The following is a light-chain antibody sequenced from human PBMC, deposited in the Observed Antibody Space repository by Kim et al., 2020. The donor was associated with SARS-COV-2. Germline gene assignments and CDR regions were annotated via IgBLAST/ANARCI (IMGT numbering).Light chain of an antibody. V-gene: IGLV1-40*01. CDR2: GAD. CDR3: HSYDSSLGVV. CDR1: SSNIGANNV. Sequence: QSVLTQPPSVSGAPGQRVTISCTGSSSNIGANNVIRWYQQLPGTVPQLLIYGADKRPSGVPHRFLGHTPGTSAPLAISGLLADEEADYHRHSYDSSLGVVVGAGTQLTVL. J-gene: IGLJ2*01.